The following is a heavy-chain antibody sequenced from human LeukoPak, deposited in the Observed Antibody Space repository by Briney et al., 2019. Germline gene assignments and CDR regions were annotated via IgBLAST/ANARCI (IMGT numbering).Heavy chain of an antibody. Sequence: GESLKIPCVTSGFTFSNYWMSWVRQAPGKGLEWVANTKQDGSEKNSVDSVKGRFTISRDNAKNSLYLQMNSLRAEDTAVYYCVRDGGGAEDYWGQGTLVTVSS. CDR2: TKQDGSEK. J-gene: IGHJ4*02. D-gene: IGHD3-16*01. CDR3: VRDGGGAEDY. V-gene: IGHV3-7*01. CDR1: GFTFSNYW.